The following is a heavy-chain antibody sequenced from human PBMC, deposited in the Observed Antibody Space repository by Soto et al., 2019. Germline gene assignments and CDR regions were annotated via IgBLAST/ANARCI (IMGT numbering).Heavy chain of an antibody. D-gene: IGHD2-15*01. Sequence: EVQVLESGGGLVQPGGSLRLSCEGSGFTVSSHAMTWFRRARGKGPEWVSTVTADGGTYYADSVKGRFAMSRDTSENTLYLQINSLGAEDTAAYYCAPHVSCSGGSCQYDAFAIRGQGTMVIVSS. V-gene: IGHV3-23*01. CDR2: VTADGGT. CDR3: APHVSCSGGSCQYDAFAI. J-gene: IGHJ3*02. CDR1: GFTVSSHA.